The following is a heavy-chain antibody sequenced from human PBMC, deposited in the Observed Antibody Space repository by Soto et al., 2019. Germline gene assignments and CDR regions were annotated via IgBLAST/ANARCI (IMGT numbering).Heavy chain of an antibody. V-gene: IGHV1-24*01. CDR1: GYTLTELS. J-gene: IGHJ5*02. CDR2: FDPEDGET. Sequence: GASVKVSCKVSGYTLTELSMHWVRQAPGKGLEWMGGFDPEDGETIYAQKFQGRVTMTEDTSTDTAYMELSSLRSEDTAVYYCATDSPTTFSSHDFWSGLNLAFDPWGQGTLVTVPQ. D-gene: IGHD3-3*01. CDR3: ATDSPTTFSSHDFWSGLNLAFDP.